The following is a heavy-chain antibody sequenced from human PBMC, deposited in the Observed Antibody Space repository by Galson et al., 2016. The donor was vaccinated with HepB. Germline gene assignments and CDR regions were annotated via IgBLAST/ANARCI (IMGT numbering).Heavy chain of an antibody. J-gene: IGHJ4*01. V-gene: IGHV3-30-3*01. Sequence: SLRLSCAASGFMFGNYAMHWVRQAPGKGLERVATISLDGGNTYYADSLEDRFTISRDNSRNTLFLQMNSLRPEDTAVYYCARVDYGDYAAFADYWGHGTQVIVSS. D-gene: IGHD4-17*01. CDR3: ARVDYGDYAAFADY. CDR2: ISLDGGNT. CDR1: GFMFGNYA.